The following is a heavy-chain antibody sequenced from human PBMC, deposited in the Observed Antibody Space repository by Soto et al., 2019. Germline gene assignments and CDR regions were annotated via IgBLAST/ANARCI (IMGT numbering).Heavy chain of an antibody. Sequence: EVQLVESGGGLVKPGGSLRLSCAASGFTFSNAWMSWVRQAPGKGLEWVGRIKSKTDGGTTDYAAPVKGRFTISRDDSKNTLYLQMNSVKTEYTAVYYCTTDKPSRDYFFDYWGQGTLVTVSS. CDR3: TTDKPSRDYFFDY. CDR2: IKSKTDGGTT. J-gene: IGHJ4*02. D-gene: IGHD2-21*02. V-gene: IGHV3-15*01. CDR1: GFTFSNAW.